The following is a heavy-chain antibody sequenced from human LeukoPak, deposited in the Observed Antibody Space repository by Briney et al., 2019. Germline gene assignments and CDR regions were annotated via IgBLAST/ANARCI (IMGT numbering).Heavy chain of an antibody. V-gene: IGHV3-30*03. CDR3: GSNGGSSGYLDY. D-gene: IGHD3-22*01. CDR1: GFTFSSYG. J-gene: IGHJ4*02. Sequence: GGSLRLSCAASGFTFSSYGMHWVRQAPGKGLEWVAVISYDGSNKYYADSVKGRFTTSRDNSKNTLYLQMNSLRAEDTAVYYCGSNGGSSGYLDYWGQGTLVTVSS. CDR2: ISYDGSNK.